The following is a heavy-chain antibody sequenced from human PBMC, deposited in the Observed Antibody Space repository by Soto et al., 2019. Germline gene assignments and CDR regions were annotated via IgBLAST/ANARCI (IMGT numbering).Heavy chain of an antibody. D-gene: IGHD3-10*01. CDR1: GFTFSSYS. Sequence: EVQLVESGGGLVKPGGSLRLSCAASGFTFSSYSMNWVRQAPGKGLEWVSSISSSSSYIYYADSVKGRFTISRDNAKNSLYLQMNSLRAEDTAVYYCARSSPIWFGELLSTYYYGMDVWGQGTTVTVSS. V-gene: IGHV3-21*01. CDR3: ARSSPIWFGELLSTYYYGMDV. CDR2: ISSSSSYI. J-gene: IGHJ6*02.